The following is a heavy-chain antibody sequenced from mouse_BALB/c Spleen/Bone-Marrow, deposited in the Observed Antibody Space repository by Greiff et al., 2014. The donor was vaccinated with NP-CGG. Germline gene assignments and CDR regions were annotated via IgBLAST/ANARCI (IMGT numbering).Heavy chain of an antibody. V-gene: IGHV1-5*01. CDR2: IYPGNSDT. J-gene: IGHJ4*01. Sequence: VQLQQSGTVLARPGASVKMSCKASVYTFTSYWMHWVKQRPGQGLEWIGAIYPGNSDTSYNQKFKGKAKLTAVTSTNTAYMELSSLTNEDSAVYFCTRWGVYGSSFMDYWGQGTSVTVSS. CDR3: TRWGVYGSSFMDY. CDR1: VYTFTSYW. D-gene: IGHD1-1*01.